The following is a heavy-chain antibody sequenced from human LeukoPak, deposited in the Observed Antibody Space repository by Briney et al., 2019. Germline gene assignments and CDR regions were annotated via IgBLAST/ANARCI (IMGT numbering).Heavy chain of an antibody. D-gene: IGHD5-24*01. J-gene: IGHJ4*02. CDR2: IHYSGST. CDR3: ARGLLDGYNY. V-gene: IGHV4-59*12. CDR1: GGSISGYY. Sequence: PSETLSLTCTVSGGSISGYYWSWIRQPPGKGLEWIGYIHYSGSTNYNSSLKSRVAISVDTSKNQFSLKLSSVTAADTAVYYCARGLLDGYNYWGQGTLVTVSS.